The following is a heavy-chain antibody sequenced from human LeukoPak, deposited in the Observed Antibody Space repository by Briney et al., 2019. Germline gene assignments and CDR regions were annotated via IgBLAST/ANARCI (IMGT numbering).Heavy chain of an antibody. J-gene: IGHJ4*02. Sequence: KSGGSLRLSCTASGFTFGDYAMSWFRQAPGKGLEWVGFIRSKVYGGTTEYGASVKGRFTISRDDSKSIAYLQMNSLKTEDTAVYYCSRGGYYYSSGYPYFEYWGQGTLVTVS. V-gene: IGHV3-49*05. CDR1: GFTFGDYA. CDR2: IRSKVYGGTT. D-gene: IGHD3-22*01. CDR3: SRGGYYYSSGYPYFEY.